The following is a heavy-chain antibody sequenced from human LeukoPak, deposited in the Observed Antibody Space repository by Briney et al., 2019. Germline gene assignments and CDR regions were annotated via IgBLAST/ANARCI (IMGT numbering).Heavy chain of an antibody. CDR1: GGSISSGSYY. D-gene: IGHD6-19*01. CDR3: VRMGVAGYYYMDV. Sequence: SETLSLTCTVSGGSISSGSYYWSWIRQPAGKGLEWIGRIYTSGSTNYNPSLKSRVTISVDTSKNQFSLKLSSVTAADTAVYYCVRMGVAGYYYMDVWGKGTTVTVSS. J-gene: IGHJ6*03. CDR2: IYTSGST. V-gene: IGHV4-61*02.